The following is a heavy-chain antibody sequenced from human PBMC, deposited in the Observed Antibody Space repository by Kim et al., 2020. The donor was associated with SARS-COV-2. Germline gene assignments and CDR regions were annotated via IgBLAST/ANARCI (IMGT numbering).Heavy chain of an antibody. CDR2: ISYDGSNK. V-gene: IGHV3-30*04. D-gene: IGHD1-26*01. CDR1: GFTFSSYA. Sequence: GGSLRLSCAASGFTFSSYAMHWVRQAPGKGLEWVAVISYDGSNKYYVDSVKGRFTISRDNSKNTLYLQMNSLRAEDTAVYYCARPNSGSYYSYFDYWGQGTLVTVSS. J-gene: IGHJ4*02. CDR3: ARPNSGSYYSYFDY.